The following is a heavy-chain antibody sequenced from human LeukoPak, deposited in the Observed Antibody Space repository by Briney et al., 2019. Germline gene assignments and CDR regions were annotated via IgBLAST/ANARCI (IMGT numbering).Heavy chain of an antibody. V-gene: IGHV1-69*10. CDR3: ASDRGVATIYRGDALDI. J-gene: IGHJ3*02. Sequence: ASVKVSSKASGGTFTNYGISWVRQAPGQGLEWMGRIIPILSIANYAQKFQGRVTITADKSTSTANMELSSLKSEDTAVYYCASDRGVATIYRGDALDIWGQGTKVTVSS. CDR2: IIPILSIA. D-gene: IGHD5-12*01. CDR1: GGTFTNYG.